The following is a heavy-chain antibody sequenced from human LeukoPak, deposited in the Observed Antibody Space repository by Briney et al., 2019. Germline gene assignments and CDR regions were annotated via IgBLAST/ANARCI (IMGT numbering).Heavy chain of an antibody. Sequence: ASVRVSCKASGYTFTSYAFSWVRQAPGQGLEYMGWISAYNGATKYAQKFQGRVTMTTDTPTSTVYMELRSLRSDDTAVYFCAKLYSSGWPLECMDVWGQGTTVTVSS. D-gene: IGHD6-19*01. V-gene: IGHV1-18*01. CDR3: AKLYSSGWPLECMDV. J-gene: IGHJ6*02. CDR1: GYTFTSYA. CDR2: ISAYNGAT.